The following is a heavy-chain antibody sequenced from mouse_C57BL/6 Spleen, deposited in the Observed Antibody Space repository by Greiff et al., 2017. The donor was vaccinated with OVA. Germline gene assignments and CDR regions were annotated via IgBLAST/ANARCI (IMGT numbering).Heavy chain of an antibody. Sequence: VQLQESGPGLVQPSQSLSITCTVSGFSLTSYGVHWVRQSPGKGLEWLGVIWRGGSTDYNAAFMSRLSITKDNSKSQVFFKMNSLQADDTAIYYCAKPITTVVGAMDYWGQGTSVTVSS. CDR1: GFSLTSYG. J-gene: IGHJ4*01. V-gene: IGHV2-5*01. CDR3: AKPITTVVGAMDY. CDR2: IWRGGST. D-gene: IGHD1-1*01.